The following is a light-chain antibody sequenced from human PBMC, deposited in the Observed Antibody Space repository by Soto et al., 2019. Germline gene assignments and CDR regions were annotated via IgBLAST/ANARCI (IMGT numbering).Light chain of an antibody. CDR2: GAS. J-gene: IGKJ4*01. CDR1: QSVSDY. CDR3: QQRSKLPRT. V-gene: IGKV3-11*01. Sequence: EITLTQSPGTLSLSPGERATLSCRASQSVSDYLAWYQQKAGQPPRVLIYGASNRATDIPARFSGSGSGTDFTPTISRLEPEDSAVYYCQQRSKLPRTFGGGTKVDIK.